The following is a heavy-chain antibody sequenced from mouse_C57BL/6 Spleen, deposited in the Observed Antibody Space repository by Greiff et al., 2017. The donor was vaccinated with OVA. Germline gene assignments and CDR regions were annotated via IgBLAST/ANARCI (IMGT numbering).Heavy chain of an antibody. D-gene: IGHD1-1*02. Sequence: EVQLQESGPGLVKPSQSLSLTCSVTGYSITSGYYWNWIRQFPGNKLEWMGYISYDGSNKYNPSLKNRISITRDTSKNQFFLKLNSVTSEDTATYYCAKGWPRFAGWGQGTLVTVSA. CDR2: ISYDGSN. CDR3: AKGWPRFAG. CDR1: GYSITSGYY. J-gene: IGHJ3*01. V-gene: IGHV3-6*01.